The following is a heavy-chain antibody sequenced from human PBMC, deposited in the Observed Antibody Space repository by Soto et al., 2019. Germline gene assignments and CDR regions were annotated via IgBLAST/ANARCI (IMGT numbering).Heavy chain of an antibody. CDR1: GGSMTSYF. V-gene: IGHV4-59*01. Sequence: LSLTCTVSGGSMTSYFWSWIRQPPGKGLEWIGYIYYSGSTNYNPSLKSRVTISVDTSKNQFSLKLTSVTAADTAMYYCARATSGWYVSGFDPWGQGTLVTVSS. J-gene: IGHJ5*02. CDR2: IYYSGST. CDR3: ARATSGWYVSGFDP. D-gene: IGHD6-19*01.